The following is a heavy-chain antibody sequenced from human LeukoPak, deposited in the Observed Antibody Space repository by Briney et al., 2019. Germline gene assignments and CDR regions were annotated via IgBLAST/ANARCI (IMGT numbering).Heavy chain of an antibody. CDR3: ARGDDYGDYWGLY. J-gene: IGHJ4*02. Sequence: SVKVSCKASGYTFTGYYMHWVRQAPGQGLEWMGWISTYNGNTNYAQKLQGRVTMTTDTSTSTAYMELRSLISDDAAVYYCARGDDYGDYWGLYWGQGTLVTVSS. V-gene: IGHV1-18*04. D-gene: IGHD4-17*01. CDR2: ISTYNGNT. CDR1: GYTFTGYY.